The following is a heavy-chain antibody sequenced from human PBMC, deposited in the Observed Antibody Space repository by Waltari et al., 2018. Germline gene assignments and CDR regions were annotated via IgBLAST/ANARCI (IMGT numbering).Heavy chain of an antibody. J-gene: IGHJ4*02. Sequence: EVQLEESGGDLVQPGGSLRLSCAASGFTFTTYEFNWVRQAPGKGREWISYISNSGSTIYYANSAKGRFTISRDNAKNSLFLQMNNLIAEDTAIYYCSRGGTDFWTGGEDRYYFDYWGRGTMVTVSS. CDR2: ISNSGSTI. D-gene: IGHD3-3*01. V-gene: IGHV3-48*03. CDR3: SRGGTDFWTGGEDRYYFDY. CDR1: GFTFTTYE.